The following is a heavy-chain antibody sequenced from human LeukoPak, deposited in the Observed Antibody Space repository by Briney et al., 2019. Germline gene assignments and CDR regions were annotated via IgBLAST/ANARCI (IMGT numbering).Heavy chain of an antibody. V-gene: IGHV3-23*01. Sequence: GGSLRLSCAASGFTFSSYGMHWVRQAPGKGLEWVSAISGSGGSTYYADSVKGRFTISRDNSKNTLYLQMNSLRAEDTAVYYCAKDKVTIFGVVTYFDYWGQGTLVTVSS. D-gene: IGHD3-3*01. CDR3: AKDKVTIFGVVTYFDY. CDR2: ISGSGGST. CDR1: GFTFSSYG. J-gene: IGHJ4*02.